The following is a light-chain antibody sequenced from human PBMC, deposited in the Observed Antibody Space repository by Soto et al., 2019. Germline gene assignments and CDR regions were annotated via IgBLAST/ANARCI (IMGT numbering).Light chain of an antibody. CDR2: DNS. CDR3: QSYDTRLSGYV. J-gene: IGLJ1*01. CDR1: NSNIGASID. Sequence: QSVLTQPTSVSGAPGQRVTISCTGSNSNIGASIDVHWYQQLPGTAPKLLMYDNSNRPSGVPGRFSGSKSGTSASLVITGLQAEDEADYYCQSYDTRLSGYVFGTGTKLTVL. V-gene: IGLV1-40*01.